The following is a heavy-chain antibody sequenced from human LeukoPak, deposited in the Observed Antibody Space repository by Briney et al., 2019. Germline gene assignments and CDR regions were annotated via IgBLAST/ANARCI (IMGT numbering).Heavy chain of an antibody. CDR3: ARLNADTAMVIDAFQI. V-gene: IGHV5-51*01. CDR2: IYPDDSDT. CDR1: GYDFTTHW. J-gene: IGHJ3*02. D-gene: IGHD5-18*01. Sequence: GESLKISCQGSGYDFTTHWIGWVRQRPGKGLEWMGIIYPDDSDTRYSPSSQGQVAISADKSITTAYLQWSSLKASDTAMYYCARLNADTAMVIDAFQIWGQGTKVTVSS.